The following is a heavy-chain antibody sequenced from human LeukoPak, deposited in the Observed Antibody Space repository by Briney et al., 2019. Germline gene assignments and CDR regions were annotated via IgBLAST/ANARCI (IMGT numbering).Heavy chain of an antibody. CDR3: ARHSSGYFSAFDI. Sequence: SETLSLTCTVSGGSISNYYWSWIRQPPGKGLEWIGYIYYSGSTNYNPSLKSRVTISVDTSKNQFSLKLSSVTAADTAVYYCARHSSGYFSAFDIWGQGTVVTVSS. J-gene: IGHJ3*02. V-gene: IGHV4-59*01. CDR1: GGSISNYY. CDR2: IYYSGST. D-gene: IGHD3-22*01.